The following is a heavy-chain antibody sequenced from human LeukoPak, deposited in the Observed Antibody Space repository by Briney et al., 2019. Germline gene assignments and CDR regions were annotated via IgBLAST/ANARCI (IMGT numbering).Heavy chain of an antibody. CDR1: GYTFTSYG. Sequence: GASVKVSCKASGYTFTSYGISWVRQAPGQGLEWMGWISAYNGNTNHAQKLQGRVTMTTDTSTSTAYMELRSLRSDDTAVYYCARNWIAAAGIGNWFDPWGQGTLVTVSS. J-gene: IGHJ5*02. V-gene: IGHV1-18*01. CDR3: ARNWIAAAGIGNWFDP. D-gene: IGHD6-13*01. CDR2: ISAYNGNT.